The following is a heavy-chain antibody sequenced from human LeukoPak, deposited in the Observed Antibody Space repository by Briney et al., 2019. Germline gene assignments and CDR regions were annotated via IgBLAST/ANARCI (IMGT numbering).Heavy chain of an antibody. V-gene: IGHV1-2*02. CDR3: ARDPGYLQPDF. J-gene: IGHJ4*02. CDR2: MYPKSGVT. Sequence: GASVTVSFKASGYTFTDYWLHWVRQAPGQGLEWMGCMYPKSGVTGYAQKFQGRVTLTGDTSISTAYMELSSLRSDDTAMYYCARDPGYLQPDFWGQGTLVTVPS. CDR1: GYTFTDYW. D-gene: IGHD1-1*01.